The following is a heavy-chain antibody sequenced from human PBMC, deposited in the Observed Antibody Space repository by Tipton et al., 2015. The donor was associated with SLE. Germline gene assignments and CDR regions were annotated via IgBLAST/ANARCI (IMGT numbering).Heavy chain of an antibody. J-gene: IGHJ3*01. CDR2: INHTGGT. CDR3: VRERKYVVRFRELVAPDL. CDR1: GGSFSDYY. V-gene: IGHV4-34*01. D-gene: IGHD1-26*01. Sequence: TLSLTCAVYGGSFSDYYWSWIRQTPGEGLEWIGEINHTGGTNYNPSLESRVTMSVVTSKNQFSLKLSSVTAADTAMYYCVRERKYVVRFRELVAPDLWGQGTAITVSS.